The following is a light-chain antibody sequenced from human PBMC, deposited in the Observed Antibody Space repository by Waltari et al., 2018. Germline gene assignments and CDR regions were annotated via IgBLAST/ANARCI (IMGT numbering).Light chain of an antibody. V-gene: IGKV1-13*02. J-gene: IGKJ5*01. Sequence: AIQLTQSPSSLSASVGDRVTITCRASQGINSALAWYQQKTGKAPKLLIYDASILESGVPSRFSGSGYGTDFTLTISSLQPEDFATYYCQQFKSFLITFGQGTRLEIK. CDR3: QQFKSFLIT. CDR1: QGINSA. CDR2: DAS.